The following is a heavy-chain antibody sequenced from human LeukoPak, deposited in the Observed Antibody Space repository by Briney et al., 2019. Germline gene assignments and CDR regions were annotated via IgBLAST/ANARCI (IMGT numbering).Heavy chain of an antibody. V-gene: IGHV1-2*02. CDR1: GYSFTAYY. D-gene: IGHD3-9*01. CDR3: ARSPHILTGENFDY. Sequence: GASVKVSCKASGYSFTAYYMHWVRQAPGQGLEWMGWINPNSGGTNYAQKFQSRVTMTRDTSITTAYMEMSRLRSDDTALYYCARSPHILTGENFDYWGQGTLVTVSS. J-gene: IGHJ4*02. CDR2: INPNSGGT.